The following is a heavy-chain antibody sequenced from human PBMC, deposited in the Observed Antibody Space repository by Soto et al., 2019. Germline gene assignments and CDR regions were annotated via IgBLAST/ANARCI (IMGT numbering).Heavy chain of an antibody. CDR1: GFTLSRHW. J-gene: IGHJ3*02. D-gene: IGHD3-16*01. Sequence: VGSLRLSCAASGFTLSRHWMSWVRQAPGKGLEWVAKIKEDGSEINYVDPVKGRFTISRDNAKNSLYLQMDSLRAEDTAVYYCARDGLPFALDIWGHGTMVTVSS. V-gene: IGHV3-7*03. CDR2: IKEDGSEI. CDR3: ARDGLPFALDI.